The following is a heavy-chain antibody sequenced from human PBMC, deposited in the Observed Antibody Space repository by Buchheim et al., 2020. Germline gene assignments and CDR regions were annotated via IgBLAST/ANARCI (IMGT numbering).Heavy chain of an antibody. CDR1: RFTFSDYT. Sequence: QVQLVESGGGVVQPGRSLRLSCAASRFTFSDYTMHWVRQAPGKGLEWVAVMSYDEINKYYADSVKGRFTISRDNYKNTLYLQMNSLRAEDTAVYYCARGSYSSFWPVSDWGQGTL. CDR3: ARGSYSSFWPVSD. V-gene: IGHV3-30*04. D-gene: IGHD5-12*01. CDR2: MSYDEINK. J-gene: IGHJ4*02.